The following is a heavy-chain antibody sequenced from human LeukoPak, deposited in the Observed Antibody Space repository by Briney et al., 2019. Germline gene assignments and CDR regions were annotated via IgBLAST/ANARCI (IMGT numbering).Heavy chain of an antibody. D-gene: IGHD6-6*01. Sequence: GGSLRLSCAASGFTFSTYAMHWVRQAPGKGLEWVAVVSKDGSNEYYADSVRGRFTISRDNSKNSLYLQMISLRAEDTAVYYCAKGSSNNDYWGQGTLVTVSS. V-gene: IGHV3-30*18. CDR2: VSKDGSNE. CDR3: AKGSSNNDY. J-gene: IGHJ4*02. CDR1: GFTFSTYA.